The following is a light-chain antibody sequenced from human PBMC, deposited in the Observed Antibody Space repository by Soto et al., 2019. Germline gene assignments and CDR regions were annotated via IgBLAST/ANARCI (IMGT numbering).Light chain of an antibody. CDR1: QGIGNS. CDR2: AAS. Sequence: DIQMTQPPSSLPASVGDSVTISCRASQGIGNSLAWFQQRPGKDPKSLIYAASSLLSGVPSKFGCSGSWTYFTLNISSLPTEDFATYYWQQYNSYPPTFGGGTKVEIK. V-gene: IGKV1-16*02. J-gene: IGKJ4*01. CDR3: QQYNSYPPT.